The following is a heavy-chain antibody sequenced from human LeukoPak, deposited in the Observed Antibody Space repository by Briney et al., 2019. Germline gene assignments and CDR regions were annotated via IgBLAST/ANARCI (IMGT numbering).Heavy chain of an antibody. CDR2: IYPGDSDT. D-gene: IGHD2-15*01. V-gene: IGHV5-51*01. Sequence: GESLKISCKGSGYSFTSYWIGWVRQMPGKGLEWMGLIYPGDSDTRYSPSFQGQVTISADKSINTAYLQWSSLKASDTAIYYCASSKSGGTYSGHGFDIWGQGTMVSVSS. CDR1: GYSFTSYW. J-gene: IGHJ3*02. CDR3: ASSKSGGTYSGHGFDI.